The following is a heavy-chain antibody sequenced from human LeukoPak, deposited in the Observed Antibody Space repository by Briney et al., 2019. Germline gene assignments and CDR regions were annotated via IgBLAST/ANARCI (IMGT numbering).Heavy chain of an antibody. CDR1: GGSISSGGYY. D-gene: IGHD3-10*01. CDR3: ARRDSYALGSHPLDV. Sequence: SETLSLTCTVSGGSISSGGYYWSWIRQHPGKGLEWIGYIYYSGSTYYNPSLKSRVTISVDTSKNQFSLKVNSVTATDTAVYFCARRDSYALGSHPLDVWGQGTTVIVSS. V-gene: IGHV4-31*03. J-gene: IGHJ6*02. CDR2: IYYSGST.